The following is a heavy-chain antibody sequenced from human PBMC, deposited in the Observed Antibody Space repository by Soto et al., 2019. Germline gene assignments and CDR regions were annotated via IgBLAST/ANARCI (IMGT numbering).Heavy chain of an antibody. V-gene: IGHV3-9*01. CDR3: AKDISPYPDAFDI. CDR1: GFTFDDYA. CDR2: ISWNSGSI. J-gene: IGHJ3*02. Sequence: PGGSLRLSCAASGFTFDDYAMHWVRQAPGKGLEWASGISWNSGSIGYADSVKGRFTISRDNAKNSLYLQMNSLRAEDTALYYCAKDISPYPDAFDIWGQGTMVTVSS.